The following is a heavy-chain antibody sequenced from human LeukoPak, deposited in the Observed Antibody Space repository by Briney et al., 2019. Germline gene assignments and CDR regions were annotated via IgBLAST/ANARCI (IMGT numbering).Heavy chain of an antibody. CDR1: GFTFSSYS. V-gene: IGHV3-21*04. D-gene: IGHD1-1*01. Sequence: GGSLRLSCAASGFTFSSYSMNWVRQAPGKGLEWVSSISSSSSYIYYADSVKGRFTISRDNSKNTLYLQLNSLRAEDTAVYYCAKDRRYHFDYWGQGTLVTVSS. CDR3: AKDRRYHFDY. CDR2: ISSSSSYI. J-gene: IGHJ4*02.